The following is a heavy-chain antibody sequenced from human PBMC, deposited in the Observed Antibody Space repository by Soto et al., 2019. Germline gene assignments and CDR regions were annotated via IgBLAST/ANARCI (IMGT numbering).Heavy chain of an antibody. D-gene: IGHD3-3*02. CDR1: GFSVRTNY. J-gene: IGHJ4*02. CDR2: FESGGSI. Sequence: EVQLVETGGGLIQPGGSLRLSCAASGFSVRTNYMRWVRQAPGKGLDWVSVFESGGSIYYADSVKGRFIISRDYAKNTVDLQMNSLRVEDTAVYYCARAGVTPHFFDYWGQGTLVTVSS. CDR3: ARAGVTPHFFDY. V-gene: IGHV3-53*02.